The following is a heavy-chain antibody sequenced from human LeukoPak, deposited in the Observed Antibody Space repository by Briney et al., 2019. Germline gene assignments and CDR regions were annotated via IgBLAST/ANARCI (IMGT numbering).Heavy chain of an antibody. V-gene: IGHV3-7*01. CDR3: ASPGGRGWLGY. CDR1: GLTFSNYW. D-gene: IGHD6-19*01. CDR2: IKQDGSGK. Sequence: GGSLRLSCAASGLTFSNYWMTWVRQAPGKGLAWVANIKQDGSGKYYVDSVKGRFTISRDNAKNSVYLQMNSLRAEDTAVYYCASPGGRGWLGYWGQGTLVTVSS. J-gene: IGHJ4*02.